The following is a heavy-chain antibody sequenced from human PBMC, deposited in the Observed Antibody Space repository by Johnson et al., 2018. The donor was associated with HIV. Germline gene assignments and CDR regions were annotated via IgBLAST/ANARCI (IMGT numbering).Heavy chain of an antibody. D-gene: IGHD6-6*01. V-gene: IGHV3-43D*03. J-gene: IGHJ3*02. CDR2: SSRDGATS. CDR1: GFTFDDYG. CDR3: VGSSINAFDI. Sequence: VQLVESGGGLVQPGRSLRLSCAASGFTFDDYGMHWVRQPPGKGLEWVSLSSRDGATSYYADSVKGRFTISRDNRKSSLYLQMTGLRAEDTALYYCVGSSINAFDIWGRGTVVTVSS.